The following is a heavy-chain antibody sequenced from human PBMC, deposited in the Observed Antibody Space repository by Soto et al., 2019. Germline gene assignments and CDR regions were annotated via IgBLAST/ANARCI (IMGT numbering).Heavy chain of an antibody. V-gene: IGHV4-4*07. CDR2: IYNSGST. J-gene: IGHJ3*02. CDR3: ARGSDAYRFDI. CDR1: GGSLSGYY. Sequence: QVQLQVSGPGLVKPSETLSLSCTVSGGSLSGYYWSWIRQPAGKGLEFIGRIYNSGSTNYNPSLKSRVTMSKDRSENQFSLRLNSMTHADTAVYFCARGSDAYRFDIWGQGTRVTVAS. D-gene: IGHD2-2*01.